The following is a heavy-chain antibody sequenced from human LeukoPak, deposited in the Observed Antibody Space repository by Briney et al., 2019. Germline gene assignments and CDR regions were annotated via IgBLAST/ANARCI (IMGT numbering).Heavy chain of an antibody. D-gene: IGHD3-22*01. J-gene: IGHJ4*02. CDR3: ASYYDSSGSLENLLDY. CDR2: IREDGSEK. Sequence: GGSLRLSCAASGFTFSNYWMSWVRQAPGKGPEWVANIREDGSEKYYVDSVKGQFTISRDNAKNSLFLQMDSLRAEDTAVYYCASYYDSSGSLENLLDYWGQGTLVTVSS. CDR1: GFTFSNYW. V-gene: IGHV3-7*01.